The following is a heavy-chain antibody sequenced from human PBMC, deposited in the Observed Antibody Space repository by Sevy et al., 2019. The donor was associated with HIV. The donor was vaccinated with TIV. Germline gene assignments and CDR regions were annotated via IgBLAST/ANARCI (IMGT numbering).Heavy chain of an antibody. V-gene: IGHV3-23*01. J-gene: IGHJ5*01. D-gene: IGHD4-4*01. CDR3: AKGRVYSCFYGSNWFDF. CDR1: GFTFTSYA. Sequence: GGSLRLSCAASGFTFTSYAMYWVRQAPGKGLEWVAAISGSGQSSFYADSVKGRFTVSRDRSKNTLFLQMDSLRVEDTALYYCAKGRVYSCFYGSNWFDFWGQGTPVTVSS. CDR2: ISGSGQSS.